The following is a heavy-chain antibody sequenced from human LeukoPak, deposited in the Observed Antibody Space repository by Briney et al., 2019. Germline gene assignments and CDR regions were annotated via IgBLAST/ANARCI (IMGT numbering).Heavy chain of an antibody. D-gene: IGHD3-10*01. V-gene: IGHV1-2*02. CDR3: ARRRYYGSGNYGMDV. J-gene: IGHJ6*02. CDR2: INPNSGGT. CDR1: GYTFTGYY. Sequence: ASVKVSCKASGYTFTGYYMHWVRQAPGQGLEWMGWINPNSGGTNYQGRVTMTRDTSISTAYMELSRLRSDDTAVYYCARRRYYGSGNYGMDVRGQGTTVTVSS.